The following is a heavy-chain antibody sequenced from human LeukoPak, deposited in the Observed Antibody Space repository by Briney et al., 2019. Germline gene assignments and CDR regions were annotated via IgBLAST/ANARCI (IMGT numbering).Heavy chain of an antibody. CDR1: GGSISSGSYY. Sequence: SQTLSLTCTVSGGSISSGSYYWSWIRQPAGKGLEWIGRIYTSGSTNYNPSLKSRVTIPVDTSKNQFSLKLSSVTAADTAVYYRARDRGMRRYFDYWGQGTLVTVSS. CDR3: ARDRGMRRYFDY. V-gene: IGHV4-61*02. J-gene: IGHJ4*02. D-gene: IGHD3-10*01. CDR2: IYTSGST.